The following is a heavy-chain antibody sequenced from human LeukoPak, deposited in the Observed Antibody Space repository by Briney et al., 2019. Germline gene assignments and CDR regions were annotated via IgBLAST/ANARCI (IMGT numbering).Heavy chain of an antibody. CDR1: GFNVSNNY. CDR3: ARDRGAAAGN. J-gene: IGHJ4*02. D-gene: IGHD6-13*01. CDR2: IYRGGST. V-gene: IGHV3-53*01. Sequence: GGSLGLSCAASGFNVSNNYMSWFRQAPGKGLEWVSVIYRGGSTYYADSVKGRFIMSRDNSKNTVYLQMDSLRAEDTAVYYCARDRGAAAGNWGQGTLVTVSS.